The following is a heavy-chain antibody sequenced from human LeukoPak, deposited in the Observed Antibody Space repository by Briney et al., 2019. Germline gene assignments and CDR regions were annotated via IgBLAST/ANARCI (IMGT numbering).Heavy chain of an antibody. CDR1: GGSFSGYY. J-gene: IGHJ5*02. CDR2: INHSGST. V-gene: IGHV4-34*01. CDR3: AGRLGFGELSWFDP. Sequence: SETLSFTCAVYGGSFSGYYWSWIRQPPGKGLEWIGEINHSGSTNYSPSLKSRVTISVDTSKNQFSLKLSSVTAADTAVYYCAGRLGFGELSWFDPWGQGTLVTVSS. D-gene: IGHD3-10*01.